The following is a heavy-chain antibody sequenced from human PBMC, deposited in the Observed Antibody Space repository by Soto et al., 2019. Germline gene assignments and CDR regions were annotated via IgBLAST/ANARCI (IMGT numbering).Heavy chain of an antibody. Sequence: PGGSLRLSCAASGFTFSSYAMSWVRQAPGKGLEWVSSLSGSGGSTYYADSVKGRFTISRDNSKNTLYLQMNSLRAEDTAVYYCAKHSGTYSRYGMDVWGQGTTVTVSS. J-gene: IGHJ6*02. D-gene: IGHD5-18*01. CDR3: AKHSGTYSRYGMDV. V-gene: IGHV3-23*01. CDR1: GFTFSSYA. CDR2: LSGSGGST.